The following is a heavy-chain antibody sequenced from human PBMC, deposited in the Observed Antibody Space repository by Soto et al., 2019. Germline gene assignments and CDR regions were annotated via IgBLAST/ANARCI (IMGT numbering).Heavy chain of an antibody. CDR3: AREETRIAARPGNWFDP. D-gene: IGHD6-6*01. J-gene: IGHJ5*02. Sequence: GESLKISCAASGFTFSSYAMHWVRQAPGKGLEWVAVISYDGSNKYYADSVKGRFTISRDNSKNTLYLQMNSLRAEDTAVYYCAREETRIAARPGNWFDPWGQGTLVTGSS. CDR1: GFTFSSYA. V-gene: IGHV3-30-3*01. CDR2: ISYDGSNK.